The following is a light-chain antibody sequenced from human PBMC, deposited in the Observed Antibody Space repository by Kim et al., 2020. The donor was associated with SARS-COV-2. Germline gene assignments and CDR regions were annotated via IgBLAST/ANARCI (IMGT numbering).Light chain of an antibody. CDR1: QDISNY. Sequence: DIHMTQSPSSLSASVGDRVTITCRASQDISNYVAWYQHKPGKPPKLLIYAASTLQSGVPSRFSGSGSGTDFTLTISSLQPEDVATYYCQKYDGAPWTFGQGTKVDIK. V-gene: IGKV1-27*01. J-gene: IGKJ1*01. CDR2: AAS. CDR3: QKYDGAPWT.